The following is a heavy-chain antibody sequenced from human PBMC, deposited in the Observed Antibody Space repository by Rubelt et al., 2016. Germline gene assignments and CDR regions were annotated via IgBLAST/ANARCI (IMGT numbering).Heavy chain of an antibody. V-gene: IGHV1-69*04. J-gene: IGHJ6*02. Sequence: QVQLVQSGAEVKKPGSSVKVSCKASGGTFSSYAISWVRQAPGQGLEWMGRIIPILGIANYGREFQCRVTITAEKSTGTAYMGLGSLRSEDTAVYYCASPTISRLFGMDVWGQGTTVTVSS. CDR3: ASPTISRLFGMDV. CDR1: GGTFSSYA. D-gene: IGHD3-3*01. CDR2: IIPILGIA.